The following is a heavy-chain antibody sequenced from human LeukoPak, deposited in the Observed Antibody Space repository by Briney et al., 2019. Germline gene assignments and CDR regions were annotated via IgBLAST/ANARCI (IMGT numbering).Heavy chain of an antibody. CDR3: AGYSLSRDGYNF. V-gene: IGHV1-8*01. D-gene: IGHD5-24*01. Sequence: GASVKVSCKASGYTFTSYDINWVRQATGQGLEWMGWMNPNSGNAGYAQKFQGRVTMTRNTSISTAYMELSSLRSEDTAVYYCAGYSLSRDGYNFWGQGTLVTVSS. CDR1: GYTFTSYD. J-gene: IGHJ4*02. CDR2: MNPNSGNA.